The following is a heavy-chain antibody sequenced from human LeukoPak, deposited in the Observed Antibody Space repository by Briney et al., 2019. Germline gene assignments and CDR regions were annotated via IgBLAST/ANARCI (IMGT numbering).Heavy chain of an antibody. J-gene: IGHJ5*02. CDR3: ARDIGSGWYRRWFDP. D-gene: IGHD6-19*01. Sequence: ASVKVSCKASGYTFTGYYMHWVRQAPGQGLEWMGWINPNSGGTNYAQKFQGWVTMTRDTSISTAYMELSRLRSDDTAVYYCARDIGSGWYRRWFDPWGQGTLVTVSP. V-gene: IGHV1-2*04. CDR2: INPNSGGT. CDR1: GYTFTGYY.